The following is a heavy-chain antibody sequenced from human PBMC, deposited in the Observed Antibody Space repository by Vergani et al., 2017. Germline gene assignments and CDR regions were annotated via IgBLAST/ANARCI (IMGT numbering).Heavy chain of an antibody. D-gene: IGHD6-19*01. V-gene: IGHV3-33*01. J-gene: IGHJ4*02. Sequence: QVQLVESGGGVVQPGRSLRLSCAASGFTFSSYGMPWVRQAPGKGLEWVAVIWYDGSNKYYADSVKGRFTISRDNSKNTLYLQMNSLRAEDTAVYYCARELLTRAVAGCFDYWGQGTLVTVSS. CDR1: GFTFSSYG. CDR2: IWYDGSNK. CDR3: ARELLTRAVAGCFDY.